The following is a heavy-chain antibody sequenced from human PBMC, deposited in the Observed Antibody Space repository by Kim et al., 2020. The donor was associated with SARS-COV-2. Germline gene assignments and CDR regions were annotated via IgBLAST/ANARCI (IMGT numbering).Heavy chain of an antibody. CDR3: ARESLRDFWSGYYNFYYYYMDV. J-gene: IGHJ6*03. D-gene: IGHD3-3*01. CDR1: GFTFSDYY. Sequence: GGSLRLSCAASGFTFSDYYMSWIRQAPGKGLEWVSYISSSGSTIYYADSVKGRFTISRDNAKNSLYLQMNSLRAEDTAVYYCARESLRDFWSGYYNFYYYYMDVWGKGTTVTVSS. CDR2: ISSSGSTI. V-gene: IGHV3-11*01.